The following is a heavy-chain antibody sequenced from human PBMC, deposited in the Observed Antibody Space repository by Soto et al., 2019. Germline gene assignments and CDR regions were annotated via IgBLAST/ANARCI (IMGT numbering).Heavy chain of an antibody. CDR1: GGTFSSYA. CDR2: IIPIFGTA. J-gene: IGHJ4*02. V-gene: IGHV1-69*13. D-gene: IGHD4-17*01. Sequence: VASVKVSCKASGGTFSSYAISWVRQAPGQGLEWMGGIIPIFGTANYAQKFQGRVTITADESTSTAYMELSSLRSEDTAVYYCATGSTVTYFDYWGQGTLVTVSS. CDR3: ATGSTVTYFDY.